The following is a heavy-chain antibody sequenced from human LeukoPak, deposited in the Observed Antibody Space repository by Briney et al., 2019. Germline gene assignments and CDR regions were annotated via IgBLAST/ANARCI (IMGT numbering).Heavy chain of an antibody. CDR3: ARQAYDTGYDAFDI. V-gene: IGHV4-4*07. Sequence: KPSETLSLTCTVSGGSISNYYWSWIRQPAGKGLEWIGRIYSSGSTNYNPSLKSRVTMSVDTSKNQFSRKLSSVTAADTAVYYCARQAYDTGYDAFDIWGQGTIVTVSS. J-gene: IGHJ3*02. CDR1: GGSISNYY. CDR2: IYSSGST. D-gene: IGHD3-22*01.